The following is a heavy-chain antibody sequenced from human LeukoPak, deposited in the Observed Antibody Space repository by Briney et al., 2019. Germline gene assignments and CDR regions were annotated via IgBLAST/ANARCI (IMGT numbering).Heavy chain of an antibody. V-gene: IGHV3-30*18. D-gene: IGHD3-22*01. CDR1: GFTFSSYG. CDR3: AKDFSGYYDY. J-gene: IGHJ4*02. Sequence: GVSLRLSCAASGFTFSSYGMHWVRQAPGKGLEWVAVISYDGSNKYYADSVKGRFTISRDNSKNTLYLQMNSLRAEDTAVYYCAKDFSGYYDYWGQGTLVTVSS. CDR2: ISYDGSNK.